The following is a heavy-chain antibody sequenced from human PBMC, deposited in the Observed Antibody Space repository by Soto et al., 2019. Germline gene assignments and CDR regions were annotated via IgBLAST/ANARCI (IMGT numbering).Heavy chain of an antibody. CDR1: GYPFTDYY. D-gene: IGHD3-9*01. CDR3: ARVMDDWTSVRFDP. V-gene: IGHV1-2*02. CDR2: INPNSGGT. J-gene: IGHJ5*02. Sequence: QVQLVQSGAEVKKPGASVKVSCKASGYPFTDYYLHWARQAPGQGLEWMGWINPNSGGTDYAQKFQGRVTMTRDTSISTAYMELSALKCDDTAVYYCARVMDDWTSVRFDPWGQGTLVTVSS.